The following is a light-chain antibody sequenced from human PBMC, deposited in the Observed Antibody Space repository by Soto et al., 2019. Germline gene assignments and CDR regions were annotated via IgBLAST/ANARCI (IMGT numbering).Light chain of an antibody. CDR2: AAS. J-gene: IGKJ4*01. CDR3: QQLNSYPLT. CDR1: QGISSY. Sequence: IQLTQSPSSLSASVGDRVTITCQASQGISSYLAWYQQKPGKAPKLLIYAASTLQSGVPSRFSGSGSGTDFTFTISSLQPEDFATNYCQQLNSYPLTFGGGTKVAIK. V-gene: IGKV1-9*01.